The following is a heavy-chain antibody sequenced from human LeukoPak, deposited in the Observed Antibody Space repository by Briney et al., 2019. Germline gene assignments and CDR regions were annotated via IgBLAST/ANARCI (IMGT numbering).Heavy chain of an antibody. V-gene: IGHV3-49*04. CDR3: TRADYYILTADYGDTFSISGAFAFDI. CDR1: GFTFSSYA. CDR2: IRSKAYGGTT. Sequence: PGGSLRLSCAASGFTFSSYAMSWVRQAPGKGLEGVGFIRSKAYGGTTEYAASVKGRFTISRDDSKSIAYLQMNSLKTEDTAVYYCTRADYYILTADYGDTFSISGAFAFDIWGQGTMVTVSS. J-gene: IGHJ3*02. D-gene: IGHD3-9*01.